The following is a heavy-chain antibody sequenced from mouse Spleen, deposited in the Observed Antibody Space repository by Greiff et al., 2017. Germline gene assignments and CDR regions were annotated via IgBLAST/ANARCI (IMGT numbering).Heavy chain of an antibody. V-gene: IGHV1-69*01. Sequence: QVQLQQPGAELVMPGASVKLSCKASGYTFTSYWMHWVKQRPGQGLEWIGEIDPSDSYTNYNQKFKGKATLTVDKSSSTAYMQLSSLTSEDSAVYYCARTRTGTSYYFDYWGQGTTLTVSS. CDR2: IDPSDSYT. D-gene: IGHD4-1*01. CDR3: ARTRTGTSYYFDY. J-gene: IGHJ2*01. CDR1: GYTFTSYW.